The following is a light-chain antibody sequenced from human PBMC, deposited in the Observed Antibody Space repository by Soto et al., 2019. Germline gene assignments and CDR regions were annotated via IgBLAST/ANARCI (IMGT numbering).Light chain of an antibody. CDR1: QAINKN. CDR3: QQSYNSPYT. Sequence: DIQMTQSPASLSASVGDRVTITCRASQAINKNLHWYRHKLGKAPELLIYDASDSQAGVPSRFSGSGSGADFTLIISGLQHEDFATYYCQQSYNSPYTFGQGTKLEIK. CDR2: DAS. V-gene: IGKV1-39*01. J-gene: IGKJ2*01.